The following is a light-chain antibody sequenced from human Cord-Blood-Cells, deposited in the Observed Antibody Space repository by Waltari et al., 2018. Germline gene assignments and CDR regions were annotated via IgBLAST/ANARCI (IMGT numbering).Light chain of an antibody. CDR2: LGS. V-gene: IGKV2-28*01. CDR3: MQALQTPIT. CDR1: QSLLHSNGYNY. Sequence: DIVMTQSPLSLPVTPGEPASISCRSSQSLLHSNGYNYLDWYLQKPGQSPQLLIYLGSNRASGVPDRFSDSGSGTDFTLKISRVEAEDVGVYCCMQALQTPITFGQGTRLEIK. J-gene: IGKJ5*01.